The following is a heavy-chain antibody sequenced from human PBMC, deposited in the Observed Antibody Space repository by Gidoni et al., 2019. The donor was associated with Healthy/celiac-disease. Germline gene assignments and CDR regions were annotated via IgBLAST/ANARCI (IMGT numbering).Heavy chain of an antibody. Sequence: QVQLVQSGAEVKKPGASVKVSCKASGYPVTSHSMHWVRPAPGPGLEWMGIINPSGGITSYAQKFQGRVTMTRDTSTSTVYMELSSLRSEDTAVYYCARDTYYYDSSGYYDAFDIWGQGTMVTVSS. J-gene: IGHJ3*02. D-gene: IGHD3-22*01. CDR3: ARDTYYYDSSGYYDAFDI. V-gene: IGHV1-46*01. CDR1: GYPVTSHS. CDR2: INPSGGIT.